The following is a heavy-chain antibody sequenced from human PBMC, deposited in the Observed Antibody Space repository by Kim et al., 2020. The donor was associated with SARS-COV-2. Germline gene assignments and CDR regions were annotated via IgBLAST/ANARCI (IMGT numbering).Heavy chain of an antibody. CDR3: TTDLTMIAGAFDI. D-gene: IGHD3-22*01. Sequence: YASPVKGIFTISRDDSKNTLYLQMNSLKTEDTAVYYCTTDLTMIAGAFDIWGQGTMVTVSS. J-gene: IGHJ3*02. V-gene: IGHV3-15*01.